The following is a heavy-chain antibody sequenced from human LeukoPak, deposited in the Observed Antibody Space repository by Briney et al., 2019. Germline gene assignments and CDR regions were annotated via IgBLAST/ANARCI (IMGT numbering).Heavy chain of an antibody. D-gene: IGHD2-2*01. Sequence: ASVKVSCKASGYTFTGYYMHWVRQAPGQGLEWMGWINPNSGGTNYAQKFQGRVTMTRDTSISTAYMELSRLRSDDTAVYYCARDPLQPHLRTDAFDIWGQGTMVTVSS. CDR1: GYTFTGYY. CDR2: INPNSGGT. J-gene: IGHJ3*02. CDR3: ARDPLQPHLRTDAFDI. V-gene: IGHV1-2*02.